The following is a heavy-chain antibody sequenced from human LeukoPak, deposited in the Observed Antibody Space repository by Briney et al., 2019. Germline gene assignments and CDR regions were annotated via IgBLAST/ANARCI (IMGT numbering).Heavy chain of an antibody. D-gene: IGHD3-22*01. V-gene: IGHV3-30*10. CDR2: ISDEGSYK. Sequence: PGRSLRLSCAASGFTFSGYAMHWVRQAPGKGLEWVVVISDEGSYKYYTDSVKGRCTISRDNSKNTLYLQLNSLRAEDTAVYYCARVSRLFRDGFDIWGQGTMVTVSS. J-gene: IGHJ3*02. CDR3: ARVSRLFRDGFDI. CDR1: GFTFSGYA.